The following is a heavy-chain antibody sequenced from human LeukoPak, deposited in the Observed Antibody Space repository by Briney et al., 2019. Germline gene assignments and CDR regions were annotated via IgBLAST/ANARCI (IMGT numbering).Heavy chain of an antibody. D-gene: IGHD3-22*01. CDR3: ARGQTKDYFDTSGYY. V-gene: IGHV4-34*01. CDR2: IDHSGST. CDR1: GGPFSGYY. Sequence: SETLSLTCALYGGPFSGYYWTWIRQPPGKGLEWIGEIDHSGSTNYNPSLKSRVTISGDTSKNHFSLRLSSLTAADSAVYYCARGQTKDYFDTSGYYWSQGALVTVSS. J-gene: IGHJ4*02.